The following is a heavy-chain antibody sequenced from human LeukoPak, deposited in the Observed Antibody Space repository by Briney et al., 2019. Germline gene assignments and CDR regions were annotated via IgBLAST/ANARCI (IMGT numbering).Heavy chain of an antibody. CDR1: GFTFSGSA. D-gene: IGHD3-3*01. CDR3: TTEFLDP. CDR2: IRSKANNYAT. J-gene: IGHJ5*02. Sequence: PGGSLRLSCAASGFTFSGSAMHWVRQASGKGLQWVGRIRSKANNYATAYAASVKGRFTISRDDSKNTAYLQMNSLRTEDTAVYYCTTEFLDPWGQGTLVTVSS. V-gene: IGHV3-73*01.